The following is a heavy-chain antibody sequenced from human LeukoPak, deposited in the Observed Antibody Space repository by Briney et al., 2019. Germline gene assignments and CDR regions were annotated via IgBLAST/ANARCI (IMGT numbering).Heavy chain of an antibody. D-gene: IGHD3-22*01. CDR2: ISSSGSYI. CDR1: GFNFSSHN. J-gene: IGHJ4*02. Sequence: AGGSLRLSCAASGFNFSSHNMNWVRQAPGKGLEWVSLISSSGSYIYYTDSVKGRFTTSRDNAKNSLYLQMNSLRAEDTAVYYCARDGYDSSGYWFDYWGQGTLVTVSS. CDR3: ARDGYDSSGYWFDY. V-gene: IGHV3-21*01.